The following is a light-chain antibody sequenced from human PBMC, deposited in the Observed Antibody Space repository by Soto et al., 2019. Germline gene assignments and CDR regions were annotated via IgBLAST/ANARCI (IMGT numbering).Light chain of an antibody. CDR2: YDS. Sequence: SSELTQPPSVSVAPGKTARITCGGNNIGSKSVHWYQQKPGQAPVLVIYYDSDRPSGIPERFSGSNSGNTATLTISRGEAGDEADYYCQVWDSSSDHHVVFGGGTKLTVL. V-gene: IGLV3-21*04. CDR3: QVWDSSSDHHVV. J-gene: IGLJ2*01. CDR1: NIGSKS.